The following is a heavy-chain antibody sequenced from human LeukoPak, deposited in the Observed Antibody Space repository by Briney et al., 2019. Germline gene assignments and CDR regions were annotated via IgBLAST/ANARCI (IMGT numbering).Heavy chain of an antibody. Sequence: SVKVSCKASGGTFSSYAISWVRQAPGQELEWMGGIIPIFGTANYAQKFQGRVTITADKSTSTAYMELSSLRSEDTAVYYCAREVDSNFDYWGQGTLVTVSS. CDR3: AREVDSNFDY. V-gene: IGHV1-69*06. J-gene: IGHJ4*02. CDR2: IIPIFGTA. D-gene: IGHD3/OR15-3a*01. CDR1: GGTFSSYA.